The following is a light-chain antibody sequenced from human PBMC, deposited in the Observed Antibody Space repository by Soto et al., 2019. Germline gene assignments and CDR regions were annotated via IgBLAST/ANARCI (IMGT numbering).Light chain of an antibody. V-gene: IGLV2-11*01. J-gene: IGLJ3*02. Sequence: QSVLTQPRSVSGSPGQSVTISCTGTSSDVGGYNYVSWYQQHPGKAPKFIIYDVSERPSGVPDRFSGSKSGNTASLTISGLQVEDEAEYYCCSYAGGYSWVFGGGTKLTVL. CDR3: CSYAGGYSWV. CDR2: DVS. CDR1: SSDVGGYNY.